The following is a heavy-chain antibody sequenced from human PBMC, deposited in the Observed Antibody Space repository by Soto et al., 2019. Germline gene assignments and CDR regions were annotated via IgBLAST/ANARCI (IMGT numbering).Heavy chain of an antibody. CDR1: GFTFSSYS. Sequence: PGGSLRLSCAASGFTFSSYSMNWVRQAPGKGLEWVSSISSSSSYIYYADSVKGRFTISRDNAKNSLYLQMSSLRAEDTAVYYCARDKYSSSWYYFDYWGQGTLVTVSS. D-gene: IGHD6-13*01. V-gene: IGHV3-21*01. CDR3: ARDKYSSSWYYFDY. J-gene: IGHJ4*02. CDR2: ISSSSSYI.